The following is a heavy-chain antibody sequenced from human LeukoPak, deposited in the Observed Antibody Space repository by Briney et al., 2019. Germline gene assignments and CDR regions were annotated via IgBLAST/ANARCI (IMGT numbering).Heavy chain of an antibody. CDR1: GFTFSSYG. V-gene: IGHV3-33*01. Sequence: GGSLRLSCAASGFTFSSYGMHWVRQAPGXGLEWVAVIWYDGSNKYYADSVKGRFTISRDNSKNTLYLQMNSLRAEDTAVYYCARDNTAGYYYGSAFDYWGQGTLVTVSS. CDR2: IWYDGSNK. CDR3: ARDNTAGYYYGSAFDY. J-gene: IGHJ4*02. D-gene: IGHD3-10*01.